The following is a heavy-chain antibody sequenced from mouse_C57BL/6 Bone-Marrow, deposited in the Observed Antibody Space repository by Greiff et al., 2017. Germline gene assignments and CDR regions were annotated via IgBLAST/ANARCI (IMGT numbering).Heavy chain of an antibody. CDR2: INPSSGYT. CDR3: ARRGWLLLFAY. CDR1: GYTFTSYW. V-gene: IGHV1-7*01. J-gene: IGHJ3*01. D-gene: IGHD2-3*01. Sequence: VQLQQSGAELAQPGASVKLSCKASGYTFTSYWMHWVKQRPGQGLEWIGYINPSSGYTTYNQKFKDRATLTADKSTSTAYMQMSRLTYEYSAVYYCARRGWLLLFAYWGQGTLVTVSA.